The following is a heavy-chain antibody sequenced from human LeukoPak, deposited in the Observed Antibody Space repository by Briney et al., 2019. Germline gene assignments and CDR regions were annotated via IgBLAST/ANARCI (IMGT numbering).Heavy chain of an antibody. Sequence: ASVKVSCKASGYTFTGYYMHWVRQAPGQGLEWMGWINPNSGGTNYAQKFQGRVTMTRDTSISTAYMELSRLRSDDTAVYYCARGSVDSGSYGSYSIDYWGQGTLVTVSS. V-gene: IGHV1-2*02. CDR1: GYTFTGYY. CDR3: ARGSVDSGSYGSYSIDY. J-gene: IGHJ4*02. D-gene: IGHD1-26*01. CDR2: INPNSGGT.